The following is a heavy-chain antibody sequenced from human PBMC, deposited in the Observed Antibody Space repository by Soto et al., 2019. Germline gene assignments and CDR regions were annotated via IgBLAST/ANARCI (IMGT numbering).Heavy chain of an antibody. J-gene: IGHJ6*02. CDR3: AKSMVRGVIIPYYYYGMDV. V-gene: IGHV3-23*01. CDR2: ISGSGGST. D-gene: IGHD3-10*01. CDR1: GFTFSSYA. Sequence: LRLSCAASGFTFSSYAMSWVRQAPGKGLEWVSAISGSGGSTYYADPEKGRFTISRDDSRYTLYLQMNSLRAEDTAVYYCAKSMVRGVIIPYYYYGMDVWGQGTTVTVS.